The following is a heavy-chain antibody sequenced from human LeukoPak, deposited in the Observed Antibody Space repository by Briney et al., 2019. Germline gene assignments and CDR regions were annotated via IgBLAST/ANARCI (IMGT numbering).Heavy chain of an antibody. CDR1: GYSIRSDYY. Sequence: SETLSLTCNVSGYSIRSDYYWGWIRQPPGEGLEWIGNIHHGGSTNYNPSLKSRVTISVDTSKNQFSLKLSSVTAADTAIYYCARRLYYDSRGAFDIWGQGTMVTVSS. D-gene: IGHD3-22*01. V-gene: IGHV4-38-2*02. CDR2: IHHGGST. CDR3: ARRLYYDSRGAFDI. J-gene: IGHJ3*02.